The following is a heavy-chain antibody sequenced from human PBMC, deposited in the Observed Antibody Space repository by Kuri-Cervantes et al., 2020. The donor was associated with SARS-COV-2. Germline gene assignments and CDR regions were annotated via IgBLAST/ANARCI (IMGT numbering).Heavy chain of an antibody. J-gene: IGHJ4*02. V-gene: IGHV1-69*13. Sequence: SVKVSCKASGGTFSSYAISWVRQAPGQGLEWMGGIIPIFGTANYAQKFQGRVTITADESTSTAYMELSSLGSEDTAVYYCARGVAVAGYYYFDYWGQGTLVTVSS. D-gene: IGHD6-19*01. CDR3: ARGVAVAGYYYFDY. CDR2: IIPIFGTA. CDR1: GGTFSSYA.